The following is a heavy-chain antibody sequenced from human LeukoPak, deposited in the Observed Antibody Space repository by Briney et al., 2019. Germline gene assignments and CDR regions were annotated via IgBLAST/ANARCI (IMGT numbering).Heavy chain of an antibody. D-gene: IGHD1-26*01. J-gene: IGHJ4*02. Sequence: GSLRLSCAASGFTFSNYGMHWVRQAPGKGLEWVAAISYDGSTKYYADSVKGRFTSSRDNSKNTLYLQMNSLRPEDTAVYYCAKDSSVWVVGAISFFDYWGQGTLVTVSS. V-gene: IGHV3-30*18. CDR1: GFTFSNYG. CDR3: AKDSSVWVVGAISFFDY. CDR2: ISYDGSTK.